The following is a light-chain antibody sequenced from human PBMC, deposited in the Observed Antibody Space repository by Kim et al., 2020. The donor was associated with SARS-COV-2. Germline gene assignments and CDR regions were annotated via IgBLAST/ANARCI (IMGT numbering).Light chain of an antibody. V-gene: IGKV1-39*01. CDR3: QQSYSTPPT. CDR1: QSISSY. Sequence: ASVGDRVTITCRASQSISSYLNWYQQKPGKAPKLLIYAASSLQSGVPSRCSGSGSGTDFTLTISSLQPEDFATYYCQQSYSTPPTFGGGTKVDIK. J-gene: IGKJ4*01. CDR2: AAS.